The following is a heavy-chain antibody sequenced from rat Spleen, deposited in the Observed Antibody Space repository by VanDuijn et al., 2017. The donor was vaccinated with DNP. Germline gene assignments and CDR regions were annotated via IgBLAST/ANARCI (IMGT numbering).Heavy chain of an antibody. Sequence: EVLLVESDGGLVQPGRSLKLSCAVSGFTFSDYYMPWFRQAPPKGLKWVATISYNGGSPYYRDSVKGRFTISRDNAQSTLYLQMDSLRSEDTATYYCARHRTIMPYYYAMDAWGQGASVTVSS. D-gene: IGHD3-8*01. CDR3: ARHRTIMPYYYAMDA. CDR2: ISYNGGSP. J-gene: IGHJ4*01. V-gene: IGHV5-7*01. CDR1: GFTFSDYY.